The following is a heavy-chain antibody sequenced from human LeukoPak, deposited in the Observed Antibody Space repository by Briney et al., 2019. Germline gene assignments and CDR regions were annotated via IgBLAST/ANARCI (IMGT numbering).Heavy chain of an antibody. D-gene: IGHD2-8*01. CDR1: GGSIRSYY. CDR3: ARGGGRYCTNGVCHLDY. CDR2: IYYSGST. J-gene: IGHJ4*02. V-gene: IGHV4-59*12. Sequence: SETLSLTCTVSGGSIRSYYWSWIRQPPGKGLEWIGYIYYSGSTNYNPSLKSRVSISVDTSKNQFSLKLSSVTAADTAVYYCARGGGRYCTNGVCHLDYWGQGTLVTVSS.